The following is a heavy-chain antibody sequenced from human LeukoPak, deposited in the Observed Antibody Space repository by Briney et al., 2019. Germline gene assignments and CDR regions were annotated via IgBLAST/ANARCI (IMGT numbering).Heavy chain of an antibody. V-gene: IGHV3-48*03. J-gene: IGHJ4*02. CDR2: IDSGGGSST. Sequence: GGSLRLSCAASGFTFSSYEMNWVRQAPGKGLEWVSYIDSGGGSSTNYAASVKGRFTISRDNAKNSLYLQMNSLRVEDTAIYYCARDLSGVTGYTYGRGIDYWGQGTLVTVSS. CDR3: ARDLSGVTGYTYGRGIDY. CDR1: GFTFSSYE. D-gene: IGHD5-18*01.